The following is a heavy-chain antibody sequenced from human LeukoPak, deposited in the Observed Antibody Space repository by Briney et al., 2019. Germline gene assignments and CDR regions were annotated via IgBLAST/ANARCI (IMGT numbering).Heavy chain of an antibody. J-gene: IGHJ5*02. D-gene: IGHD6-13*01. CDR1: GLIVSSNY. V-gene: IGHV3-66*01. Sequence: GGSLRLSCAASGLIVSSNYMSWVRQVPGKGPEWVSFIYRDGNTNYADSVKGRFTISRDNAKNSLYLQMNSLRAEDTAVYYCARDPLIAAAGTSPWFDPWGQGTLVTVSS. CDR2: IYRDGNT. CDR3: ARDPLIAAAGTSPWFDP.